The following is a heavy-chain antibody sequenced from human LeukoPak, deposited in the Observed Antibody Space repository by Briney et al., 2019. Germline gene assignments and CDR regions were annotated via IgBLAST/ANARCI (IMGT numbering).Heavy chain of an antibody. D-gene: IGHD3-16*01. J-gene: IGHJ6*03. CDR2: NSGSGGST. Sequence: GGSLRLSRVASVFTLSRYAMSWVRPAPGKGREWVSANSGSGGSTYYADSAKGRFTISRKNSKNTLYLQMNSLRAEDTAVYYCAKFGLRALHYYYMDVWGKGTPVTVSS. CDR1: VFTLSRYA. CDR3: AKFGLRALHYYYMDV. V-gene: IGHV3-23*01.